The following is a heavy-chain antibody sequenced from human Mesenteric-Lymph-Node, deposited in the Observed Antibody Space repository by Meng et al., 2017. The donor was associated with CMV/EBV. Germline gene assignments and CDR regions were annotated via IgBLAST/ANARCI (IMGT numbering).Heavy chain of an antibody. V-gene: IGHV3-48*03. J-gene: IGHJ4*02. CDR1: GFTFSSYE. D-gene: IGHD5-18*01. CDR2: ISSSGSTI. Sequence: GESLKISCAASGFTFSSYEMNWVRQAPGKGLEWVSYISSSGSTIYYADSVKGRFTISRDNAKNSLYLQMNSLNTEDTAGYNCAKSEYSYTTLDYWGQGALVTVSS. CDR3: AKSEYSYTTLDY.